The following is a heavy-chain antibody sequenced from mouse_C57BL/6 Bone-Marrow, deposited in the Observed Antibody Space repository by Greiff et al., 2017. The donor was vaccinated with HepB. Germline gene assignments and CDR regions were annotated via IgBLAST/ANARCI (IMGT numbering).Heavy chain of an antibody. D-gene: IGHD4-1*01. CDR1: YTFSRRVH. Sequence: QVQLQQSGPELARPWASVKISCQAFYTFSRRVHFAIRDTNYWMQWVKQRPGQGLEWIGAIYPGNGDTSYNQKFKCKATLTADKSSSTAYMQLSSLPSEDSAVYYCAWGLGLNWYFDVWGTGTTVTVSS. J-gene: IGHJ1*03. CDR3: SEDSAVYYCAWGLGLNWYFDV. CDR2: GQGLEWIG. V-gene: IGHV1-87*01.